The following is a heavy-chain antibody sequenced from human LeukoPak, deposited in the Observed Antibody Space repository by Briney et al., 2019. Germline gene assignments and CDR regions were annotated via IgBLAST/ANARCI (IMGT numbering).Heavy chain of an antibody. D-gene: IGHD1-14*01. V-gene: IGHV1-8*03. CDR1: GYTFTSYD. J-gene: IGHJ5*02. CDR2: MNPNSGNT. Sequence: ASVKVSCKASGYTFTSYDINWVRQATGQGLEWMGWMNPNSGNTGYAQKFQGRVTITRNTSISTAYMELSSLRSEDTAVYYCARVHSKPNWFDPWGQGTLVTVSS. CDR3: ARVHSKPNWFDP.